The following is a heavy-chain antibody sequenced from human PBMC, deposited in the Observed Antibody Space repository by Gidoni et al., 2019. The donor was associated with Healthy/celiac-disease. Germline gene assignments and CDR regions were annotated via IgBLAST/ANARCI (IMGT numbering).Heavy chain of an antibody. CDR3: ARGYIAAASTALDAFDI. J-gene: IGHJ3*02. CDR1: GFPFSSYG. Sequence: QVQLVESVGGVVQPGRSLRLSCAASGFPFSSYGMHWVRQAPGKGLEWVAVIWYDGSNKYYADSVKGRFTISRDNSKNTLYLQMNSLRAEDTAVYYCARGYIAAASTALDAFDIWGQGTMVTVSS. CDR2: IWYDGSNK. V-gene: IGHV3-33*01. D-gene: IGHD6-13*01.